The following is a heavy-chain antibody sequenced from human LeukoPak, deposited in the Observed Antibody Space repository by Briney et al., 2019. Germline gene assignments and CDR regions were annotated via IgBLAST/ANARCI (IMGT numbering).Heavy chain of an antibody. Sequence: GGSLRLSCAASGFTFSTYWMSWVRQAPGRGLEWVSAISGSGGSTYYADSVKGRFTISRDNSKNTLYLQMNSLRAEDTAVYYCAKVSTVLLSTWGQGTLVTVSS. CDR2: ISGSGGST. CDR1: GFTFSTYW. V-gene: IGHV3-23*01. J-gene: IGHJ4*02. CDR3: AKVSTVLLST. D-gene: IGHD3-10*01.